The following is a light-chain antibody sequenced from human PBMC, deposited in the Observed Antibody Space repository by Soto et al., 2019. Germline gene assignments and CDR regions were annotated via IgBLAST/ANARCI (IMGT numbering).Light chain of an antibody. CDR2: GAS. Sequence: EIVLTQSPGTLSLSPGERATLSGRASQSVSSSYLAWYQQKPGQAPRLLIYGASSRSTGIPDRFSGSGSGTDFTLTISSLEPEDFAVYYCQQYGSSPPYTFGQGTKLEIK. V-gene: IGKV3-20*01. CDR1: QSVSSSY. J-gene: IGKJ2*01. CDR3: QQYGSSPPYT.